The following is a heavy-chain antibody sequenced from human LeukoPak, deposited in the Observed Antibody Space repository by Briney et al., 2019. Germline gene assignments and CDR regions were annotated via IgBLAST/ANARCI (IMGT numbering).Heavy chain of an antibody. CDR1: GGSFSRYY. Sequence: SETLSLTCAVYGGSFSRYYWNWIRQPPGKGLEWIGEINYTGSTNYNPSLKSRVTISVDTSKNQFSLKLGSVTAADTAMYYCARGPSNSGSGDYYFWGQGTLVTVSS. CDR2: INYTGST. D-gene: IGHD3-22*01. V-gene: IGHV4-34*01. CDR3: ARGPSNSGSGDYYF. J-gene: IGHJ4*02.